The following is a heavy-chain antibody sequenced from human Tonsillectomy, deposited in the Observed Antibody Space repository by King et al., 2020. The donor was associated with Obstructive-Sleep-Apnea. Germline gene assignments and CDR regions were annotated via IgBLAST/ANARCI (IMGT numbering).Heavy chain of an antibody. CDR1: GFTFSTYW. J-gene: IGHJ1*01. V-gene: IGHV3-7*01. CDR2: IKEDGSVR. D-gene: IGHD6-19*01. CDR3: AFPHWLGGD. Sequence: VQLVESGGGLVQPGGSLRLSCAASGFTFSTYWMSWVRQAPGKGLEWVANIKEDGSVRNYVDSVKGRFTVSRDNAKNLLYLEMNSLRAEDTAVYYGAFPHWLGGDWGQGTLVTVSS.